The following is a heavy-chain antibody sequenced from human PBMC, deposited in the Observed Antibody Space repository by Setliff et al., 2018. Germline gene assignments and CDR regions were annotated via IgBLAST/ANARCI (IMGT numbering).Heavy chain of an antibody. J-gene: IGHJ4*02. V-gene: IGHV3-23*01. CDR2: MYGVGAT. D-gene: IGHD3-16*01. Sequence: LRRSCAASGCSIDDYSVTWVRQGPGKGRECVSGMYGVGATFYADSVKGRFTISRDISENTLYLQMNSLRPEYTPVYYFAKDRVPDVYSDFDYWGQGILVTVSS. CDR3: AKDRVPDVYSDFDY. CDR1: GCSIDDYS.